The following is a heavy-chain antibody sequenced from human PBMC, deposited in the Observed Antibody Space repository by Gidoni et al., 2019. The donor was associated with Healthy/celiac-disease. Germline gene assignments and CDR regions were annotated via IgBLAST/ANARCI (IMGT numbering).Heavy chain of an antibody. V-gene: IGHV4-39*07. J-gene: IGHJ6*02. CDR1: VGSFTSSSYY. CDR2: IYYSGST. Sequence: QLQLQESRPALVKPSETLSLTCTVSVGSFTSSSYYWGWIRQPPGKGLEWIGSIYYSGSTYYNPSLKSRVTISVDTSKNQFSLKLSSVTAADTAVYYCARVNGWRAPGGYYYYGMDVWGQGTTVTVSS. D-gene: IGHD3-3*01. CDR3: ARVNGWRAPGGYYYYGMDV.